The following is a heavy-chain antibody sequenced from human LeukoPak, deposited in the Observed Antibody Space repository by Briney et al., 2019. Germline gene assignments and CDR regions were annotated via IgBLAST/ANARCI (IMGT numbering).Heavy chain of an antibody. D-gene: IGHD1-26*01. V-gene: IGHV4-39*01. CDR3: ARYSGMGYSPGTYSNS. CDR1: GDSIRSSSSY. J-gene: IGHJ4*02. Sequence: LETLSLTCIVSGDSIRSSSSYWGWIRQPPGKGLEYIGNVFYSGSTSYNPSLKSRVTISVDTSKNQFSLKLSSVSAADTAVYYCARYSGMGYSPGTYSNSWGQGTRVTVSS. CDR2: VFYSGST.